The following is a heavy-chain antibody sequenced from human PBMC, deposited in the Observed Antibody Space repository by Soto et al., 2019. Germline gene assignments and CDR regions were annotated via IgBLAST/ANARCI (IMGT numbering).Heavy chain of an antibody. CDR1: GFTFNNYA. V-gene: IGHV3-23*01. Sequence: GGSLRLSCAASGFTFNNYAMNRVRQAPGKGLEWVATISGTGGSTYYADSVKGRFTISRDNSKNTLYLQMNSLRVEDTAVYYCAKDRLGGNFDYWGQGTQVTVSS. CDR2: ISGTGGST. J-gene: IGHJ4*02. CDR3: AKDRLGGNFDY.